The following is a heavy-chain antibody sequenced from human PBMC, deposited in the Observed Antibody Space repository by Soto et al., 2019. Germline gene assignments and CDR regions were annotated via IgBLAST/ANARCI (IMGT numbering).Heavy chain of an antibody. D-gene: IGHD2-21*02. J-gene: IGHJ4*02. CDR1: GYTFTSNG. CDR2: ISAYNGNT. V-gene: IGHV1-18*01. CDR3: ARDLAYCGGDCYPIDY. Sequence: QVQLVQSGAEVKKPGASVKVSCKASGYTFTSNGISWVRQAPGQGLEWMRWISAYNGNTNYAQKLQGRVTMTTDTSTSTAYMELRSLRSDDTAVYYCARDLAYCGGDCYPIDYWGQGTLVTVSS.